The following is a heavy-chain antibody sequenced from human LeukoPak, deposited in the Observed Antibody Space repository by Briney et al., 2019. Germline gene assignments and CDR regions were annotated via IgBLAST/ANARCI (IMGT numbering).Heavy chain of an antibody. CDR2: IYHIVNT. CDR3: ARDSYGLGSNYFDP. J-gene: IGHJ5*02. CDR1: GASVSSGGSS. Sequence: SETLSLTCAVTGASVSSGGSSWAWIRQPPGKGLEWIGYIYHIVNTFYNPSLQSRVTMSVDRAKNQVSLRLTSVTAADTAVYYCARDSYGLGSNYFDPWGQGTQVTVSS. D-gene: IGHD3-10*01. V-gene: IGHV4-30-2*01.